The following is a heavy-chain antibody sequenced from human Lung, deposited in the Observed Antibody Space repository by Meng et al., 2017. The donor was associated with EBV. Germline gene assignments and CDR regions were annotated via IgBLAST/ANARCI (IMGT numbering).Heavy chain of an antibody. J-gene: IGHJ4*02. CDR1: GFTVGSDW. CDR3: SRDLVGSADS. CDR2: INEDGAVT. Sequence: GELVESVGAVGQPGGSRGLSCAASGFTVGSDWMDWVRQAPGKGLVWVSRINEDGAVTTYADSVKGRFTISRDNAKNTLYLQMNSLRAEDTAVYYCSRDLVGSADSWGQGTLVTVSS. V-gene: IGHV3-74*01. D-gene: IGHD2-8*02.